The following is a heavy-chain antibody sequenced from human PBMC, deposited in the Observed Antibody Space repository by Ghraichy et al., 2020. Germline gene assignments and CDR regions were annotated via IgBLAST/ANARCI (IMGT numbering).Heavy chain of an antibody. V-gene: IGHV1-3*01. D-gene: IGHD4-17*01. J-gene: IGHJ6*02. CDR1: GCTFTSYA. CDR2: INAGNGNT. CDR3: ARDLDYGDYRRYYGMDV. Sequence: ASVKVSCKASGCTFTSYAMHWVRQAPGQRLEWMGWINAGNGNTKYSQKFQGRVTITRDTSASTAYMELSSLRSEDTAVYYCARDLDYGDYRRYYGMDVWGQGTTVTVSS.